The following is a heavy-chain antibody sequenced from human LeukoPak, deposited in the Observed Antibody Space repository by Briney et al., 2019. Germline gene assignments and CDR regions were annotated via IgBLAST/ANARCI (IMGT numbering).Heavy chain of an antibody. J-gene: IGHJ4*02. Sequence: SETLSLTCTVSGGPISSHFWSWIRQPPGKGLEWIGYIYYSGSTNYNLSLKSRVTISVDTSKNQFSLRLSSVTAADTAVYYCAGSRNAKWGLDYWGQGTLVTVSS. CDR2: IYYSGST. CDR3: AGSRNAKWGLDY. D-gene: IGHD7-27*01. CDR1: GGPISSHF. V-gene: IGHV4-59*11.